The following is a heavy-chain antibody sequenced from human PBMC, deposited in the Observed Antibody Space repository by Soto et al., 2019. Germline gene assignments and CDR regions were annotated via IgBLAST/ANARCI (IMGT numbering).Heavy chain of an antibody. CDR2: IKSKTDGGTT. Sequence: PGXSTRLSSAASGFAFSTACMSRVRQDPGRGLEWVGRIKSKTDGGTTAYAAPVKGRFTISRDDSKNTLYLQMNSLKTEDTAVYYGTAPYCSGGSCYWFWDYWGQGTLVTVSS. CDR1: GFAFSTAC. CDR3: TAPYCSGGSCYWFWDY. V-gene: IGHV3-15*01. D-gene: IGHD2-15*01. J-gene: IGHJ4*02.